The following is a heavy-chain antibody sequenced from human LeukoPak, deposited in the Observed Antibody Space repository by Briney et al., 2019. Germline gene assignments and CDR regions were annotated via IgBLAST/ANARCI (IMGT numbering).Heavy chain of an antibody. CDR3: ARHHDGGPKLRLDF. J-gene: IGHJ4*02. CDR1: GASVSNYY. CDR2: FHYSGST. D-gene: IGHD2-15*01. Sequence: PSETLSLTCRVSGASVSNYYWSWIRQSPRKGLEWVGFFHYSGSTNYNPPLNSRVTTSIDTSMNQLSLTLVSVTAADTAVYFCARHHDGGPKLRLDFWGLGVLVTVSS. V-gene: IGHV4-59*08.